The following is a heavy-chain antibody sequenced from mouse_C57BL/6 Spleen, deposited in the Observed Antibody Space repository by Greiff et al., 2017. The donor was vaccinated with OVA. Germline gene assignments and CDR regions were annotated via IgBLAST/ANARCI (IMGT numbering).Heavy chain of an antibody. J-gene: IGHJ3*01. CDR3: ARRKGDSPAWFAY. D-gene: IGHD3-3*01. Sequence: EVKLMESGGGLVKPGGSLKLSCAASGFTFSDYGMHWVRQAPEKGLEWVAYISSGSSTIYYADTVKGRFTISRDNAKNTLFLQMTSLRSEDTAMYDCARRKGDSPAWFAYWGQGTLVTVSA. CDR2: ISSGSSTI. V-gene: IGHV5-17*01. CDR1: GFTFSDYG.